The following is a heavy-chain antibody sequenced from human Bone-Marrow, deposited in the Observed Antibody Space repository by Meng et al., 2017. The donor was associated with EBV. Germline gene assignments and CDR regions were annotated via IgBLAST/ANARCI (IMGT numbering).Heavy chain of an antibody. Sequence: QVQLVQSGAEVKKPGASVKVSCKASGYTFTGYGISWVRQAPGQGLEWMGGIIPIFGTANYAQKFQGRVTITADESTSTAYMELSSLRSEDTAVYYCARAPFEATKYYFDYWGQGTLVTVSS. J-gene: IGHJ4*02. CDR1: GYTFTGYG. D-gene: IGHD5-12*01. V-gene: IGHV1-69*13. CDR2: IIPIFGTA. CDR3: ARAPFEATKYYFDY.